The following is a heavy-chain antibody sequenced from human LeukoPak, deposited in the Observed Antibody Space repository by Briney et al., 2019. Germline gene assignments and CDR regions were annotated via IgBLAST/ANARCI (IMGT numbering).Heavy chain of an antibody. D-gene: IGHD2-2*01. Sequence: PSETLSLTCTVPGGSISSSSSYWGWIRQPPGKGLDWIGSIYYGGSTYDNPSLKSRVTISVDTSKNQFSLKLSSVTAADTAVYYCASVGTSTGTFDYWGQGTLVTVSS. CDR1: GGSISSSSSY. V-gene: IGHV4-39*01. J-gene: IGHJ4*02. CDR2: IYYGGST. CDR3: ASVGTSTGTFDY.